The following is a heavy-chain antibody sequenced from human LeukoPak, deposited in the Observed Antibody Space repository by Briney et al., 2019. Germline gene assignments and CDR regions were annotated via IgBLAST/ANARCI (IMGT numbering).Heavy chain of an antibody. V-gene: IGHV3-7*01. CDR3: ATTTRGDS. CDR1: GFTFNTYW. Sequence: PGGSLRLSCTASGFTFNTYWMSWVRQAPGKGLEWVANMKHDGSAKNYVDSVKGRFSISRDNDKNSVYLEMNSLRVEDTAVYYCATTTRGDSWGQGTLVTVSS. D-gene: IGHD4-11*01. J-gene: IGHJ4*02. CDR2: MKHDGSAK.